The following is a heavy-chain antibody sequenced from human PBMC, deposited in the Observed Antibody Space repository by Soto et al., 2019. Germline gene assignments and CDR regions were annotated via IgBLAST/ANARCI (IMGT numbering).Heavy chain of an antibody. CDR2: ISSSGSTI. V-gene: IGHV3-11*01. D-gene: IGHD2-2*01. CDR3: ARDLEGFGGRYQLLLWGRGLEY. J-gene: IGHJ4*02. CDR1: GFTFSDYY. Sequence: QMQLVESGGGVVQPGRSLRLSCAASGFTFSDYYMSWIRQAPGKGLEWVSYISSSGSTIYYADSVKGRFTISRDNAKNSLYLQMNSLRAEDTAVYYCARDLEGFGGRYQLLLWGRGLEYWGQGTLVTVSS.